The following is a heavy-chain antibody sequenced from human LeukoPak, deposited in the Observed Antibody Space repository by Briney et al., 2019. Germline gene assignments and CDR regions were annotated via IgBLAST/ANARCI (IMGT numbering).Heavy chain of an antibody. Sequence: GGSLRLSCAASGFTFSSYAMSWVRQAPGKGLEWVSAISGSGGSTYYADSVKGRFTISRDNSKNTLYLQMNSMRAEDTAVYYCTKFPVVIIPVGAFDIWGQGTMVTVSS. V-gene: IGHV3-23*01. CDR3: TKFPVVIIPVGAFDI. D-gene: IGHD3-3*01. CDR2: ISGSGGST. J-gene: IGHJ3*02. CDR1: GFTFSSYA.